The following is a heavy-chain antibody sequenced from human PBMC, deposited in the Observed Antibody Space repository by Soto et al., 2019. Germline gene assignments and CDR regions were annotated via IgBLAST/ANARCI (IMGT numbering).Heavy chain of an antibody. CDR3: ARSADYYFDY. CDR2: IIPIFGTA. V-gene: IGHV1-69*06. CDR1: GGTFSGYA. J-gene: IGHJ4*02. Sequence: GASVKVSCKASGGTFSGYAISWVRQAPGQGLEWMGGIIPIFGTANYAQKFQGRVTITADKSTSTAYMELSSLRSEDTAVYYCARSADYYFDYWGQGTLVTVSS.